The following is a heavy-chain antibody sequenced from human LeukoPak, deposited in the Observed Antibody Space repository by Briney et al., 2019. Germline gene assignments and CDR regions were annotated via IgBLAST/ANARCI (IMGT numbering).Heavy chain of an antibody. V-gene: IGHV4-59*01. J-gene: IGHJ3*02. Sequence: PSETLSLTCIVSSGFISSYYWSWIRQTPGKGLEWTAFINYSGRIKYNPSLQSRVSISLDTSKNHFSLQLRSVMAVDTAVYYCARLVDYDNSGDPDIFDIWGQGTIVSIS. CDR3: ARLVDYDNSGDPDIFDI. CDR2: INYSGRI. D-gene: IGHD3-22*01. CDR1: SGFISSYY.